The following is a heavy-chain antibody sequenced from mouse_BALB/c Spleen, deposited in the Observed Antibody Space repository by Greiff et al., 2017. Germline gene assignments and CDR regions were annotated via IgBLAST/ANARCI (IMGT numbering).Heavy chain of an antibody. V-gene: IGHV3-6*02. Sequence: VQLQQSGPGLVKPSQSLSLTCSVTGYSITSGYYWNWIRQFPGNKLEWMGYISYDGSNNYNPSLKNRISITRDTSKNQFFLKLNSVTTEDTATYYCARDRDYDGGVFDYWGQGTTLTVSS. CDR3: ARDRDYDGGVFDY. CDR1: GYSITSGYY. D-gene: IGHD2-4*01. J-gene: IGHJ2*01. CDR2: ISYDGSN.